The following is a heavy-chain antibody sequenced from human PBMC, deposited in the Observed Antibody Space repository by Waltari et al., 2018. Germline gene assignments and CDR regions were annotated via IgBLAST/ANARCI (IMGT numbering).Heavy chain of an antibody. D-gene: IGHD1-1*01. CDR3: ARVRTTWFDY. J-gene: IGHJ4*02. Sequence: EVQLVESGGGLVQPGGSLRLSCAASGFTFSSYSMNWVRQAPGKGLEWVSYISSSSSTIYYADSVKGRFTISRDNAKNSLYLQMNSLRAEDTAVYYCARVRTTWFDYWGQGTLVTVSS. CDR2: ISSSSSTI. V-gene: IGHV3-48*04. CDR1: GFTFSSYS.